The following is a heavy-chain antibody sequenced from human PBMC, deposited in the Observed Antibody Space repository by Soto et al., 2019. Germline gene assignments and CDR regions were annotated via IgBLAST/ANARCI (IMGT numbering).Heavy chain of an antibody. J-gene: IGHJ3*02. CDR3: ARGRMVRGVMYAFDI. Sequence: PSETLSLTCTVSGSSISSYYWSWIRQPPGKRLEWIGYIYGTGSTNYNPSLKSRVTMSVDTSKNQFSLKLSSVTAADTAVYYCARGRMVRGVMYAFDIWGQGTMVTDSS. V-gene: IGHV4-59*12. CDR2: IYGTGST. D-gene: IGHD3-10*01. CDR1: GSSISSYY.